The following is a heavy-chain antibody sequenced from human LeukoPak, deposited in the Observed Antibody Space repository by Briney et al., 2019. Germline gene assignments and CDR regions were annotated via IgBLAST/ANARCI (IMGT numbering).Heavy chain of an antibody. V-gene: IGHV3-48*04. Sequence: GGSLRLSCAASGFTFSSYSMNWVRQAPGKGLEWVSYISSSSSTIYYADSVKGRFTISRDNAKNSLYLQMNSLRAEDTAVYYCARDPAGYYYDSSGLIWGQGTLVTVSS. CDR2: ISSSSSTI. D-gene: IGHD3-22*01. J-gene: IGHJ4*02. CDR1: GFTFSSYS. CDR3: ARDPAGYYYDSSGLI.